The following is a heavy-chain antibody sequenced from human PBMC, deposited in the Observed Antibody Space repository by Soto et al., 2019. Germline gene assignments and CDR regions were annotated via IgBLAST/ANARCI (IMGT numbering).Heavy chain of an antibody. CDR1: GFIFSRYA. D-gene: IGHD2-15*01. V-gene: IGHV3-23*01. Sequence: GGSLRLSCSGSGFIFSRYAIHWVRQAPGKGLEWVSATTASGDRTYYGDSVKGRFTISRDNSKNTVFLQMNSLRADDTALYYWATRDCGCGTCYFDYWGQGTLVTVSS. CDR2: TTASGDRT. J-gene: IGHJ4*02. CDR3: ATRDCGCGTCYFDY.